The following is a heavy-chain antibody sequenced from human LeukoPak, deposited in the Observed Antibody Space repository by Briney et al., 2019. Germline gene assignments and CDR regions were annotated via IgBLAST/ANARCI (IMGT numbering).Heavy chain of an antibody. D-gene: IGHD6-13*01. CDR3: ARARAAAAPWGYMGV. Sequence: PGGSLRLSCAASGFTFSSYWMSWVRQAPGKGLEWVANIKQDGSGKYYVDSVKGRFTISRDNAKNSLYLQMNSLRAEDTAVYYCARARAAAAPWGYMGVWGKGTTVTVSS. J-gene: IGHJ6*03. CDR2: IKQDGSGK. V-gene: IGHV3-7*01. CDR1: GFTFSSYW.